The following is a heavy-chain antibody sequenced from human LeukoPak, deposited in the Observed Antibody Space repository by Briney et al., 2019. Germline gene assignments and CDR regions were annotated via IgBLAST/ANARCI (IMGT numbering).Heavy chain of an antibody. Sequence: GASVKVSCKASGYTFTNYDINWVRQATGQGLEWMGWMNPNSGNTGYAQEFQGRVTMTMNTSISTAYMELNSLGSEDTAVYYCARGRGGPHIAPRPVDYWGQGTLVTVSS. CDR3: ARGRGGPHIAPRPVDY. CDR1: GYTFTNYD. V-gene: IGHV1-8*01. CDR2: MNPNSGNT. J-gene: IGHJ4*02. D-gene: IGHD6-6*01.